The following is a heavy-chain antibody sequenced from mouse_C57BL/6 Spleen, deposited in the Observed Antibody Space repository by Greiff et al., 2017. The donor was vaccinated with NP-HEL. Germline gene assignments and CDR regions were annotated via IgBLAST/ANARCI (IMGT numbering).Heavy chain of an antibody. CDR3: ARWITTVVDY. J-gene: IGHJ2*01. D-gene: IGHD1-1*01. V-gene: IGHV1-66*01. CDR1: GYSFTSYY. CDR2: IYPGSGNT. Sequence: QVQLKESGPELVKPGASVKISCKASGYSFTSYYIHWVKQRPGQGLEWIGWIYPGSGNTKYNEKFKGKATLTADTSSSTAYMQLSSLTSEDSAVYYCARWITTVVDYWGQGTTLTVSS.